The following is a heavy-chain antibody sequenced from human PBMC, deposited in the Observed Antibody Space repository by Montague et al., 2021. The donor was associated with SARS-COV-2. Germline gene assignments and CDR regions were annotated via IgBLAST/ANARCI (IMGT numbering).Heavy chain of an antibody. V-gene: IGHV6-1*01. CDR1: GDSVSRNSAA. J-gene: IGHJ4*02. CDR2: TYCRSKWDN. CDR3: ARTSASSDY. Sequence: CAISGDSVSRNSAAWNWIRQSPSRGLEWLGRTYCRSKWDNDYAVAVERRITINPDKSKNQIPLQLNSMTPEDTAEYYCARTSASSDYWGQRTLVTVSS. D-gene: IGHD1-26*01.